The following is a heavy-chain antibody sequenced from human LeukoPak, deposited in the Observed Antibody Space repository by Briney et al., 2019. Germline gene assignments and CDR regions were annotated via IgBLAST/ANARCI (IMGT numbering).Heavy chain of an antibody. D-gene: IGHD6-6*01. CDR1: GYSFTSYW. Sequence: GESLKISCKGSGYSFTSYWIGWVRQTPGKGLEWMGIIYPADSETRYSPSFQGQVTISVGKSISTAYLQWSSLKASDTAMYYCARHGSIGARQNWFDPWGQGTLVPVSS. V-gene: IGHV5-51*01. CDR3: ARHGSIGARQNWFDP. J-gene: IGHJ5*02. CDR2: IYPADSET.